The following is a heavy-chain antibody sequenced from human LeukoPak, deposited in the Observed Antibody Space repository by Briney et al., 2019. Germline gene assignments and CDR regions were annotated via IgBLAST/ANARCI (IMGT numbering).Heavy chain of an antibody. CDR2: ISSSSSYI. V-gene: IGHV3-21*01. CDR1: GFTFSSYS. J-gene: IGHJ4*02. CDR3: ARDPLDCSGGSCYSSCDY. Sequence: GGSLRLSCTASGFTFSSYSMNWVRRAPGKGREWVSSISSSSSYIYYADSVKGRFTISRDNAKNSLYLQMNSLRAEDTAVYYCARDPLDCSGGSCYSSCDYWGQGTLVTVSS. D-gene: IGHD2-15*01.